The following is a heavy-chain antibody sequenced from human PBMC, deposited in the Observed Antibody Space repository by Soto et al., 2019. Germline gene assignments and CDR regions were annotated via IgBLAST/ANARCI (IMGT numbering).Heavy chain of an antibody. D-gene: IGHD2-2*01. Sequence: PSETLSLTCTVSGDSSSGGASFWSWIRQPPGKGLEWIANVYYSGSSYYNPSLKSRLTISVDTTKNQFSLQLKYMPAADTPVYYSAPLSCPSSPCYFPGWFDPWGQGTLVTVSS. V-gene: IGHV4-30-4*01. J-gene: IGHJ5*02. CDR3: APLSCPSSPCYFPGWFDP. CDR2: VYYSGSS. CDR1: GDSSSGGASF.